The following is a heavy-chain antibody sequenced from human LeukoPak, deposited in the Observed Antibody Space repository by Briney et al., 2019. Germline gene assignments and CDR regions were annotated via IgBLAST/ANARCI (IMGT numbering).Heavy chain of an antibody. CDR2: INYSGST. V-gene: IGHV4-39*01. D-gene: IGHD2-2*01. J-gene: IGHJ6*03. Sequence: SSESLSLTCTVSGGSIGSSGYGWGWIRQPPGKGLEWIGSINYSGSTYYNPSLKSRVTISVDTSKNQFSLNLSSVTAADTAVYYCARRSNVVVPAAMLGYYYMDVWGKGTTVTVSS. CDR3: ARRSNVVVPAAMLGYYYMDV. CDR1: GGSIGSSGYG.